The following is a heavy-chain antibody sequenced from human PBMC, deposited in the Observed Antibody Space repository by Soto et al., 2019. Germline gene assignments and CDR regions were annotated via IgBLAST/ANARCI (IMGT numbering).Heavy chain of an antibody. J-gene: IGHJ6*02. D-gene: IGHD1-7*01. CDR3: ARITSSNGTSNYFYYGMDV. Sequence: GPKLLNQTQTLPLTCTFSLFSIITNGMCVSWFRQSPGKALEWLALIDWDDDKYYSTSLKTRLTISKDTSKNQVVLTMTNMDPVDTATFYCARITSSNGTSNYFYYGMDVWGQGTTVTVSS. CDR1: LFSIITNGMC. CDR2: IDWDDDK. V-gene: IGHV2-70*01.